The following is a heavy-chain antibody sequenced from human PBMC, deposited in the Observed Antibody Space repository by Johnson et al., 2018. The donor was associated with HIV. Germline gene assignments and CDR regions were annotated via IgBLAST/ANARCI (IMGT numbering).Heavy chain of an antibody. J-gene: IGHJ3*01. Sequence: QVQLVESGGGVVQPGGSLRLTCKASGFSFSNYAIHWVRQAPGKGLEWVTFIQFDGSHKYSADFVTGRFTISRDTSKKSVFLQMNNLSPEDTAVYYCAKETRDSRSAFDVWGQGTLVTVSS. CDR3: AKETRDSRSAFDV. CDR1: GFSFSNYA. D-gene: IGHD4-11*01. CDR2: IQFDGSHK. V-gene: IGHV3-30*02.